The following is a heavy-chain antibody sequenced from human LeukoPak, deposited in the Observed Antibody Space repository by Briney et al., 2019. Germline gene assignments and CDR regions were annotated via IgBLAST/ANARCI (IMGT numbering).Heavy chain of an antibody. CDR3: ARVHAQGVQPPFDY. D-gene: IGHD3-10*01. CDR1: GFTFSSYG. CDR2: IRYDGSNK. Sequence: GGSLRLSCAASGFTFSSYGMHWVRQAPGKGLEWVAFIRYDGSNKYYADSVKGRFTISRDNSKNTLYLQMNSLRAEDTAVYYCARVHAQGVQPPFDYWGQGTLVTVSS. J-gene: IGHJ4*02. V-gene: IGHV3-30*02.